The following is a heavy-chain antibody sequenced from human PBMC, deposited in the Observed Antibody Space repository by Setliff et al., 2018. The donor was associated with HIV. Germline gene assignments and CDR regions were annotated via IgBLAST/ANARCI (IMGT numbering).Heavy chain of an antibody. V-gene: IGHV4-31*03. Sequence: SETLSLTCPVSGGSINTGHYYWSWIRHHPGKGLEWIAYIYYTGNTYFNPSLKSRITISIDTSKNQFSLKMSSVTAADTAVYYCARDRYAGEIDYWGQGTLVTVSS. D-gene: IGHD3-10*01. CDR2: IYYTGNT. J-gene: IGHJ4*02. CDR1: GGSINTGHYY. CDR3: ARDRYAGEIDY.